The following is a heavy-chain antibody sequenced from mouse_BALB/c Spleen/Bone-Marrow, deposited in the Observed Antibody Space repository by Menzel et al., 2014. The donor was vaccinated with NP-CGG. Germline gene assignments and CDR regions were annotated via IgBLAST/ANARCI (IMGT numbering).Heavy chain of an antibody. V-gene: IGHV5-17*02. J-gene: IGHJ2*01. CDR1: GFTFSSFG. CDR2: ISSGSSTI. D-gene: IGHD2-14*01. CDR3: ARDVPLYDAGYFDY. Sequence: DVKLVESGGGLVQPGGSRKLSCAASGFTFSSFGMHWVRQAPEKGLGWVAYISSGSSTIYYADTVKGRFTISRDNPKNTLFLQMTSLRSEDTAMYYCARDVPLYDAGYFDYWGQGTTLTVSS.